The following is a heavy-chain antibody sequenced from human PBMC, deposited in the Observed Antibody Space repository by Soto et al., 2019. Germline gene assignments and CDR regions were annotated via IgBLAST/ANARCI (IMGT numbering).Heavy chain of an antibody. D-gene: IGHD6-13*01. CDR2: INHSGST. CDR3: ARGQAAAVTDY. J-gene: IGHJ4*02. V-gene: IGHV4-34*01. CDR1: GGSFSGYY. Sequence: SETLSLTCAVYGGSFSGYYWSWIRQPPGKGLEWIGEINHSGSTNYNPSLKSRVTISVDTSKNQFSLKLSSVTAADTAVYYCARGQAAAVTDYSGQGTLVTVSS.